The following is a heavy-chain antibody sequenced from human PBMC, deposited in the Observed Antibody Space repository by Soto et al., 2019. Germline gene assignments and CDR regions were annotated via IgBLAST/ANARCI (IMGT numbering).Heavy chain of an antibody. CDR1: GGSVSSGSYY. CDR2: IYYSGST. CDR3: ARDTAAPGYSYGYFGY. V-gene: IGHV4-61*01. J-gene: IGHJ4*02. Sequence: SETLSLTCTVSGGSVSSGSYYWSWIRQPPGKGLEWIGYIYYSGSTNYNPSLKSRVTISVDTSKNQFSLKLSSVTAADTAVYYCARDTAAPGYSYGYFGYWGQGTLVTVSS. D-gene: IGHD5-18*01.